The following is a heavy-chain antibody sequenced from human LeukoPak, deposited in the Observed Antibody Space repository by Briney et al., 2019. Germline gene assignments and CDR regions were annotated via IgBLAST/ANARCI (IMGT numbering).Heavy chain of an antibody. D-gene: IGHD6-13*01. CDR3: ARGSIAVAGTPLDY. Sequence: PGGSLRLSCAASGFTFSRYDMHWVRQATGKGLEWVSAIGTAGDTYYPGSVKGPFTISRENAKNSLYLQMNSLRAGDTAVYYCARGSIAVAGTPLDYWCQGTLVTVSS. J-gene: IGHJ4*02. V-gene: IGHV3-13*01. CDR1: GFTFSRYD. CDR2: IGTAGDT.